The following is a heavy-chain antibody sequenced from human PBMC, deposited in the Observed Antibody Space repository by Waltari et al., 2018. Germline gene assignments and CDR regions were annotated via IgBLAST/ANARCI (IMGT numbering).Heavy chain of an antibody. CDR1: GYTLSNYG. J-gene: IGHJ4*02. Sequence: QVQMVQSGPEVKKPGASVTVSCKYSGYTLSNYGISWVRPASGHGLEWMGWISGYNGNTMYAPKVQGRVTVTTDTSTGTTYMELRSLRSDDTAVYYCARTYYYDSRDFDHWGQGTLVTVSS. D-gene: IGHD3-22*01. CDR2: ISGYNGNT. V-gene: IGHV1-18*04. CDR3: ARTYYYDSRDFDH.